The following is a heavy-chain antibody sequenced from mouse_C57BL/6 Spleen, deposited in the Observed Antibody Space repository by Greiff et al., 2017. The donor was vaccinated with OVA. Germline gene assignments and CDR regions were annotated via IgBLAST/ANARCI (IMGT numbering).Heavy chain of an antibody. CDR3: APRGNYYAMDD. Sequence: EVQLQQSGPELVKPGASVKISCKASGYTFTDYYLNWVKQSHGKSLEWIGDLNPNNGGTSYNQKFKGKATLTVDKSSSTAYMDLRSLTSEDSAVYYCAPRGNYYAMDDWGQGTSVTVSS. CDR2: LNPNNGGT. J-gene: IGHJ4*01. CDR1: GYTFTDYY. V-gene: IGHV1-26*01.